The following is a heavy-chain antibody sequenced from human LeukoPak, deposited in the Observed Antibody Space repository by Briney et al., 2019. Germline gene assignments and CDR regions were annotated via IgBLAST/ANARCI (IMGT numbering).Heavy chain of an antibody. CDR3: ARVGLAVAGNPFDY. J-gene: IGHJ4*02. V-gene: IGHV1-18*01. CDR1: GYTFTSYG. CDR2: ISAYNGNT. D-gene: IGHD6-19*01. Sequence: GASVKASCKASGYTFTSYGISWVRQAPGQGLEWMGWISAYNGNTNYAQKLQGRVTMTTDTSTSTAYMELRSPRSDDTAVYYCARVGLAVAGNPFDYWGQGTLVTVSS.